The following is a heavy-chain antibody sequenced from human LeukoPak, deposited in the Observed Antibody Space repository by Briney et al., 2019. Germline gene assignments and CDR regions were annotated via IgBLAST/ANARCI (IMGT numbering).Heavy chain of an antibody. V-gene: IGHV4-59*08. Sequence: SETLSLTCIDSGGYISSYFWIWIRQPPGNGLEWIGNTQDSGCTKFNPSLNVRVTISVDTSKNQFSLKLSSVTAADTAVYYCARHVGHYDGSGYYYDWYFDLWGRGTLVTVSS. CDR2: TQDSGCT. CDR1: GGYISSYF. D-gene: IGHD3-22*01. CDR3: ARHVGHYDGSGYYYDWYFDL. J-gene: IGHJ2*01.